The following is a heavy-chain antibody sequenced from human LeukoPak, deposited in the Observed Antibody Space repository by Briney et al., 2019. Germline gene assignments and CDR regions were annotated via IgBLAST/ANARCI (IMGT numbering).Heavy chain of an antibody. V-gene: IGHV4-59*01. CDR1: GDSISSYY. Sequence: SETLSLTCSVSGDSISSYYWSWIRQPPGKGLEWIGYIYYSGSTNYNPSLKSRVTISVDTSKNQFSLKLSSVTAADTAVYYCAGTPNWFDPWGQGTLVTVSS. CDR2: IYYSGST. CDR3: AGTPNWFDP. J-gene: IGHJ5*02. D-gene: IGHD2-15*01.